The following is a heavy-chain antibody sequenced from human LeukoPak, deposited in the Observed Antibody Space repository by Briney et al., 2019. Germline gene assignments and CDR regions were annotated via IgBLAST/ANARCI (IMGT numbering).Heavy chain of an antibody. CDR1: GGSISSSSYY. CDR3: ARTYSSGWYISPDY. CDR2: IYYSGST. D-gene: IGHD6-19*01. Sequence: PSETLSLTCTVSGGSISSSSYYWGWIRQPPGKGLEWIGSIYYSGSTYYNPSLKSRVTISVDTSKNQFSLKLSFVTAADTAVYYCARTYSSGWYISPDYWGQGTLVTVSS. J-gene: IGHJ4*02. V-gene: IGHV4-39*01.